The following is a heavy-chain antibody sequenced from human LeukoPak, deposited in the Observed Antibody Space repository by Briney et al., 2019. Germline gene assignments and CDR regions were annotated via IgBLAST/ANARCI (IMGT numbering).Heavy chain of an antibody. V-gene: IGHV3-7*03. CDR3: AKYPGIVVVTGAFDI. D-gene: IGHD3-22*01. J-gene: IGHJ3*02. CDR1: GFTFSSYW. CDR2: IKQDGSEK. Sequence: PGGSLRLSCAASGFTFSSYWMSWVRQAPGKGLEWVANIKQDGSEKYYVDSVKGRFTISRDNSKNTLYLQMNSLRAEDTAVYYCAKYPGIVVVTGAFDIWGQGTMVTVSS.